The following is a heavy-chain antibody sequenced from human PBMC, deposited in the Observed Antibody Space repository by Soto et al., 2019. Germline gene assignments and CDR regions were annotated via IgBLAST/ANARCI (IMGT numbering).Heavy chain of an antibody. CDR2: TYYRSRWYN. V-gene: IGHV6-1*01. Sequence: SQTLSLICAISGDSVSSNSAAWNWIRQSPSRGLEWLGRTYYRSRWYNDYAVSVKSRITINPDTSKNQFSLHLNSVTPEDTAVYYGAGTTSLQWYYMDVWGKGTKVTVSS. J-gene: IGHJ6*03. D-gene: IGHD1-7*01. CDR1: GDSVSSNSAA. CDR3: AGTTSLQWYYMDV.